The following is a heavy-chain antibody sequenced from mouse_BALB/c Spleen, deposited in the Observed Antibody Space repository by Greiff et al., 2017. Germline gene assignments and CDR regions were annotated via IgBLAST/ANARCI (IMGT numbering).Heavy chain of an antibody. CDR1: GFTFSSYG. CDR2: ISSGGSYT. V-gene: IGHV5-6*01. Sequence: EVQGVESGGDLVKPGGSLKLSCAASGFTFSSYGMSWVRQTPDKRLEWVATISSGGSYTYYPDSVKGRFTISRDNAKNTLYLQMSSLKSEDTAMYYFARRMDYWGQGTSVTVSS. CDR3: ARRMDY. J-gene: IGHJ4*01.